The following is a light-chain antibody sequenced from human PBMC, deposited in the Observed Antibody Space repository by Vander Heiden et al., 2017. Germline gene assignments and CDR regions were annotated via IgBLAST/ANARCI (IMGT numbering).Light chain of an antibody. CDR1: PRIISC. CDR3: QQQNSYPYT. J-gene: IGKJ2*01. CDR2: TDS. V-gene: IGKV1-5*03. Sequence: DIPMTPSPSTLSASVGDRVTITYRASPRIISCLTRYRPQPGTGPKLLIYTDSSLDRGVRSRFRGSGSGTEFTLTISILQPEYFATYDCQQQNSYPYTFGQGTKLEIK.